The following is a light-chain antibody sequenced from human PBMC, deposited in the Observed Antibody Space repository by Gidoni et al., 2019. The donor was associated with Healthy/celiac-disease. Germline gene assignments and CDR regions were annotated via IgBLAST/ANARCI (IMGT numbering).Light chain of an antibody. V-gene: IGKV3-20*01. J-gene: IGKJ1*01. Sequence: DTVFTQSPGTLSLPPGERATLSCRASQSVSSNYLAWYQQKPGHAPRLLNYGASSRAAGIPDRCSGSGSGTDFTLTISRLEPEDFAVYCCQRYGSSRTFXQXTKVEVK. CDR2: GAS. CDR1: QSVSSNY. CDR3: QRYGSSRT.